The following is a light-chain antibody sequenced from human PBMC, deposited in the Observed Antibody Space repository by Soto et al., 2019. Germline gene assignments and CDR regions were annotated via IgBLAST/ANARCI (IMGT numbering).Light chain of an antibody. CDR3: QQSYSSPPT. V-gene: IGKV1-39*01. Sequence: DIQMTQSPSSLSASVEDRVIITCLASQSISNHLNWYQQKPGKAPKLMIFAASSLQSGVPSRFIGSRSGPDCTLTISSLQPEDVATYYCQQSYSSPPTLGQGTKVDIK. CDR2: AAS. CDR1: QSISNH. J-gene: IGKJ1*01.